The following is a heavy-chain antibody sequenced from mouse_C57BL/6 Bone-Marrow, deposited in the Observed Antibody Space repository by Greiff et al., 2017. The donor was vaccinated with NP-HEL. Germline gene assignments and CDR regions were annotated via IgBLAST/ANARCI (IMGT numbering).Heavy chain of an antibody. D-gene: IGHD2-4*01. CDR2: ISDGGSYT. J-gene: IGHJ3*01. V-gene: IGHV5-4*01. CDR3: ARDRRLRRTAWFAY. Sequence: DVQLVESGGGLVKPGGSLKLSCAASGFTFSSYAMSWVRQTPEKRLEWVATISDGGSYTYYPDNVKGRFTISRDNAKNNLYLQMSHLKSEDTAMYYCARDRRLRRTAWFAYWGQGTLVTVSA. CDR1: GFTFSSYA.